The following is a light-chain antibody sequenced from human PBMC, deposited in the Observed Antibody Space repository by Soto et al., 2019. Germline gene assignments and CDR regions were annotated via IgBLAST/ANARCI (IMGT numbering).Light chain of an antibody. CDR1: QNISTY. J-gene: IGKJ1*01. CDR3: QQSYSSPRT. Sequence: DIQMTQSPSSLSASVGDRVTITCRASQNISTYLNWYQQKPGKAPKLLIYSASSLQSGVPSRFSGSGSGTDFTLTISSLQLGDFATYYCQQSYSSPRTFGQGTKVDIK. V-gene: IGKV1-39*01. CDR2: SAS.